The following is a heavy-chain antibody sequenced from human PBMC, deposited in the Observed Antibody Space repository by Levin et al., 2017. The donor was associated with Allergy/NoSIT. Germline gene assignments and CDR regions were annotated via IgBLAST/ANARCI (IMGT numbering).Heavy chain of an antibody. CDR1: NGSFSGYY. CDR2: INHSGNT. Sequence: SETLSLTCSVYNGSFSGYYWSWIRQSPGKGLEWIGEINHSGNTNYNPSLKSRVAMSVDMSKKQFSLKVTSVTTTDTAVYYCARATVVMNSRLGRTPRGGNSFDTWGQGALVTVSS. V-gene: IGHV4-34*01. D-gene: IGHD2-21*01. J-gene: IGHJ4*02. CDR3: ARATVVMNSRLGRTPRGGNSFDT.